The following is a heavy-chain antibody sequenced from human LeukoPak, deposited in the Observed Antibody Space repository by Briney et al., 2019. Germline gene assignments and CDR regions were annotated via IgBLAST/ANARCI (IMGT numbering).Heavy chain of an antibody. D-gene: IGHD1-26*01. J-gene: IGHJ3*02. CDR1: GFTFSSYE. CDR2: ISISGSTI. CDR3: TRDLVGAIADAFDI. Sequence: GGSLRLSCAASGFTFSSYEMNWVRQAPGKGLEWVSYISISGSTIYNADSVKGRFTISRDNAKNSLYLQMNSLRAEDTAVYYCTRDLVGAIADAFDIWGQGTKVTVSS. V-gene: IGHV3-48*03.